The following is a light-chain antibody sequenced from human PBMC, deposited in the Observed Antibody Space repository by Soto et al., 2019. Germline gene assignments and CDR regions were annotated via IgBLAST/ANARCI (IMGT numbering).Light chain of an antibody. J-gene: IGLJ1*01. V-gene: IGLV2-14*03. CDR1: SSDVGGYNY. Sequence: QSALTQPASVSRSPGQPITISCTGTSSDVGGYNYVSWYQHHPGKAPKLMIFDVSNRPSGVSNRFSGSKSGNTASLTISGLQPEDEADYYCSSYTTSNTRQIVFGTGTKVTVL. CDR3: SSYTTSNTRQIV. CDR2: DVS.